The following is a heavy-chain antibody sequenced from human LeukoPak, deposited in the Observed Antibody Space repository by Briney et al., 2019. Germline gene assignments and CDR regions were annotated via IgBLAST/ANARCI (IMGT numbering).Heavy chain of an antibody. CDR3: AREITIFGVVIMRAFDI. D-gene: IGHD3-3*01. CDR2: VYHSGST. CDR1: GGSISSSNW. J-gene: IGHJ3*02. V-gene: IGHV4-4*02. Sequence: SETLSLTCAVSGGSISSSNWWSWVRQPPGKGLEWIGEVYHSGSTNYNPSLKSRVTISVDKSKNQFSLKLSSVTAADTAVYYCAREITIFGVVIMRAFDIWGQGTMVTVSS.